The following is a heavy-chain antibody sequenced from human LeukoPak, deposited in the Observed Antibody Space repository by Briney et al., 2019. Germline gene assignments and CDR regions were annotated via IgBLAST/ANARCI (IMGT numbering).Heavy chain of an antibody. V-gene: IGHV3-30*18. Sequence: GGSLRLSCAASGFTFSSYGMHWVRQAPGKGLEWVAVISYDGSNKYYADSVKGRFTISRDNSKNTLYLQMNSLRAEDTAVYYCAKRGDGYQFDYWRQGTLVTVSS. CDR3: AKRGDGYQFDY. J-gene: IGHJ4*02. D-gene: IGHD5-24*01. CDR2: ISYDGSNK. CDR1: GFTFSSYG.